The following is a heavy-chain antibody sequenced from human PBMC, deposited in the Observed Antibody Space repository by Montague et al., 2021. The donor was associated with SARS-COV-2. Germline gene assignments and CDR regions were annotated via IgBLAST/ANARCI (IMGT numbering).Heavy chain of an antibody. D-gene: IGHD5-12*01. CDR1: GGSITGSDYY. CDR2: IYHRGTT. V-gene: IGHV4-39*01. J-gene: IGHJ3*01. Sequence: SETLSLTCSVSGGSITGSDYYWVWIRQPPGEGLEWIGSIYHRGTTDYNSSLESRVTISVDTSRNQFSLKLTSVTAADTAVYYCARHREWLRFRAFDFWGPGTLVTVSS. CDR3: ARHREWLRFRAFDF.